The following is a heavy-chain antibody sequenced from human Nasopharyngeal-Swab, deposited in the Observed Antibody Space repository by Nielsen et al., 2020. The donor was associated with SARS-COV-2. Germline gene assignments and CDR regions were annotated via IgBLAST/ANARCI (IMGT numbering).Heavy chain of an antibody. J-gene: IGHJ6*02. CDR1: GFSFDDYA. CDR2: ISWNSGNK. D-gene: IGHD2-2*01. Sequence: SLKISCAASGFSFDDYAMHWVRQPPGKGLEWVSRISWNSGNKHYADSVKGRFTISRDNAKNSLYLQMNSLRAEDTALYYCAKDLYCSSTSCYEGYYYYYGMDVWGQGTMVTASS. V-gene: IGHV3-9*01. CDR3: AKDLYCSSTSCYEGYYYYYGMDV.